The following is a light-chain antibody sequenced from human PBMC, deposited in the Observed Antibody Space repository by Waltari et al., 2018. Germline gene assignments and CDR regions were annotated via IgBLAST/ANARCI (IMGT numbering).Light chain of an antibody. V-gene: IGKV1-5*03. J-gene: IGKJ2*01. CDR3: HQYHSTPYT. CDR1: QSILTW. CDR2: KAF. Sequence: DTQMTQSPSTLSASVGDRVTITCRASQSILTWLAWYQQKPGKAPRLLIYKAFNLESGVPGRFSGSASGTEFNLTISSLQPEDVAVYYCHQYHSTPYTFGQGTNLEIK.